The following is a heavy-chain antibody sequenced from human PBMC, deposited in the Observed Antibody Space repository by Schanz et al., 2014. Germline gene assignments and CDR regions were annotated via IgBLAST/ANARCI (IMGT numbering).Heavy chain of an antibody. J-gene: IGHJ3*02. Sequence: DVQLVESGGGLAQPGGSLRLSCVASGFMFTKYAMNWVRQAPGKGLEWVSGISGTGTKTYYADSVKGRFTTSRDNSKNTMYLQMNSLRAEDTAVYYCARDGAGRAPDAFDIWGQGTMVTVSS. CDR1: GFMFTKYA. D-gene: IGHD1-26*01. CDR3: ARDGAGRAPDAFDI. CDR2: ISGTGTKT. V-gene: IGHV3-23*04.